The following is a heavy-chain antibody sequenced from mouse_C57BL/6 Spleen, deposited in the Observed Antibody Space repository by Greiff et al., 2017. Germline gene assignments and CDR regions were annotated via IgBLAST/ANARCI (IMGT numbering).Heavy chain of an antibody. CDR1: GYTFTSYW. CDR2: IDPSDSYT. Sequence: QVQLQQPGAELVMPGASVRLSCTASGYTFTSYWMHWVKQRPGQGLEWIGEIDPSDSYTNSNQKFKGKFTLTVDKSSSTAYMQLRSLTSEDSAGYYCARVGVGYPNYYAMDYWGQGTSVTVSS. D-gene: IGHD2-2*01. J-gene: IGHJ4*01. V-gene: IGHV1-69*01. CDR3: ARVGVGYPNYYAMDY.